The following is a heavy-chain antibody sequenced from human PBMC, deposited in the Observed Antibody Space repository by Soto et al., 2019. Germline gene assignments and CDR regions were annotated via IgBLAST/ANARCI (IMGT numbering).Heavy chain of an antibody. CDR1: GFTFSSYG. D-gene: IGHD6-19*01. CDR2: ISYDGSNK. CDR3: AKAQLSIAVAPDY. V-gene: IGHV3-30*18. Sequence: QVQLVESGGGVVQPGRSLRLSCAASGFTFSSYGMHWVRQAPGKGLEWVAVISYDGSNKYYADSVKGRFTISRDNSKNTLYLHMNRLRAEDTAVYYCAKAQLSIAVAPDYWGQGTLVTVSS. J-gene: IGHJ4*02.